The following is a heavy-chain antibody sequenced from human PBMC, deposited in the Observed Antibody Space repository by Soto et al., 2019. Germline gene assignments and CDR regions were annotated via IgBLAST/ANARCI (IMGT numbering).Heavy chain of an antibody. CDR1: GGSFSGYY. CDR2: INHSGST. CDR3: ARGRRGWYSRPYYFDY. Sequence: TSETLSFTCAVYGGSFSGYYWSWIRQPPGKGLEWIGEINHSGSTNYNPSLKSRVTISVDTSKNQFSLKLSSVTAADTAVYYCARGRRGWYSRPYYFDYWGQGTLVTVS. J-gene: IGHJ4*02. V-gene: IGHV4-34*01. D-gene: IGHD6-19*01.